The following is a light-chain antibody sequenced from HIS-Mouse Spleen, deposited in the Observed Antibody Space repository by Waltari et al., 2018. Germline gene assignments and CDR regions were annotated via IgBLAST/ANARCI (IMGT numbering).Light chain of an antibody. V-gene: IGLV3-25*03. CDR3: QSADSSGTYWV. CDR1: ALPKQY. Sequence: SYELTQPPSVSVSPGPTARHTCPGDALPKQYAYWYQQKPGPAPVLVIYKDSERPSGIPERFSGSSSGTTVTLTISGVQAEDEADYYCQSADSSGTYWVFGGGTKLTVL. CDR2: KDS. J-gene: IGLJ3*02.